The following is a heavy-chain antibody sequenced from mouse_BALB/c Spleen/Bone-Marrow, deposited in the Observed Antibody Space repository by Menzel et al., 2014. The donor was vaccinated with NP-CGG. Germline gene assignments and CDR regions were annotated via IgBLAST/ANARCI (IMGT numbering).Heavy chain of an antibody. CDR1: GYTFTDYA. CDR3: AREGPWFAF. CDR2: IGIYYGDA. V-gene: IGHV1S137*01. Sequence: QVQLQQSGAELVRPGVSVKISCKGSGYTFTDYAMHWVKQSHAKSLEWIGVIGIYYGDATYNQKFKTKATMTVDKSSSTAYMELARLTSEDSALYYCAREGPWFAFWGQGTLVTVSA. J-gene: IGHJ3*01.